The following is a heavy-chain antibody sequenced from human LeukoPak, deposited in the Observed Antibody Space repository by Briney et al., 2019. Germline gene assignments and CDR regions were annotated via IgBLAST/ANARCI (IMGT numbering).Heavy chain of an antibody. CDR2: ISYDGSNK. CDR3: AKGSNYSSGWTSDS. CDR1: GFTFSSYS. V-gene: IGHV3-30*18. D-gene: IGHD6-19*01. J-gene: IGHJ4*02. Sequence: PGGSLRLSCAASGFTFSSYSMNWVRQAPGKGLEWVAVISYDGSNKYYADSVKGRFTISRDNSKNTLYLQMNSLRAEDTAVYYCAKGSNYSSGWTSDSWGQGTLVTVSS.